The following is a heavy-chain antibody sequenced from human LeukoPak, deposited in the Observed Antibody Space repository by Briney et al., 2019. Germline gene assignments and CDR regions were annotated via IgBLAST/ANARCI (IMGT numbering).Heavy chain of an antibody. V-gene: IGHV1-2*06. Sequence: ASVKVSCKASGYTFTGYYMHWVRQAPGQGLEWMGRINPNSGGTNYAQKFQGRVTMTRDTSISTAYMELSRPRSDDTAVYYCARDRLSGGSRRSPHWFDPWGQGTLVTVSS. CDR1: GYTFTGYY. D-gene: IGHD2-15*01. CDR2: INPNSGGT. J-gene: IGHJ5*02. CDR3: ARDRLSGGSRRSPHWFDP.